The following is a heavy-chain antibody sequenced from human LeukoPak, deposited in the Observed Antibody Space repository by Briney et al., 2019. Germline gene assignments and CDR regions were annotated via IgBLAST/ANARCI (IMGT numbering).Heavy chain of an antibody. CDR1: GFTFSSYW. J-gene: IGHJ4*02. CDR3: ARRSSGSPPYYFDY. CDR2: INSDGSTT. V-gene: IGHV3-74*01. D-gene: IGHD1-26*01. Sequence: GGSLRLSCAASGFTFSSYWMHWVRQAPGKGLVWVSRINSDGSTTNYADYVKGRFTISRDNAKDTLYLQMNSLRAEDTAVYYCARRSSGSPPYYFDYWGQGTLVTVSS.